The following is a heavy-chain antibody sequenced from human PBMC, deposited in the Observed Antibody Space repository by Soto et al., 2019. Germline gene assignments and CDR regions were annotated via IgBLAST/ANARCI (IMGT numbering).Heavy chain of an antibody. Sequence: GGSLRLSCVASGFAFSGYGMHWVRQAPGKGLEWVAFIWFDGSDALYSDSVKGRFTISRDNSKNTLFLQLNSLRGDDTAVYYCAREGYCSGGGCSGGMDVWGQGTTVTVSS. D-gene: IGHD2-15*01. CDR1: GFAFSGYG. CDR3: AREGYCSGGGCSGGMDV. CDR2: IWFDGSDA. V-gene: IGHV3-33*01. J-gene: IGHJ6*02.